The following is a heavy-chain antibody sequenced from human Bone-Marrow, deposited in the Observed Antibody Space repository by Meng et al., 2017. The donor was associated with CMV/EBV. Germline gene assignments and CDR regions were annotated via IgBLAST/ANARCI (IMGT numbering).Heavy chain of an antibody. D-gene: IGHD5-18*01. CDR1: GYTFTGYY. J-gene: IGHJ6*02. Sequence: ASVKVSCKAAGYTFTGYYIHWVRQAPGQGLEWMGWINPHSGGTKYAQSFQGRVTMTRDTSTSTVSMELSGLRSDDTAVYFCAKNGRGYSYGLYAREVWGQGNTVTVSS. V-gene: IGHV1-2*02. CDR2: INPHSGGT. CDR3: AKNGRGYSYGLYAREV.